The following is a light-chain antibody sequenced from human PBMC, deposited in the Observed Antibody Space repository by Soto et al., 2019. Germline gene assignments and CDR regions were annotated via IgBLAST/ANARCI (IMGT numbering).Light chain of an antibody. CDR2: GAS. CDR1: QSVGSTY. Sequence: EVVLTQSPGTLSLSPGERATLSCRASQSVGSTYLAWYQRRPGQAPRLLIYGASSRATGIPDRFSGSGSGTDFTLTISSLEPEDFGVYYCQQRSNWPPVTFGGGTKVDIK. CDR3: QQRSNWPPVT. J-gene: IGKJ4*01. V-gene: IGKV3D-20*02.